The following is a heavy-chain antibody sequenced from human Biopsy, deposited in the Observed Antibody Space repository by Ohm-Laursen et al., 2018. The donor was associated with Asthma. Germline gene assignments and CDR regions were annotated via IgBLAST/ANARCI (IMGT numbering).Heavy chain of an antibody. Sequence: SVKVSCKASGYPFIGYHIHWMRQAPGQGLEWMGRINPNSGATNYAQKFQGRVTMTRDTFISSAYMELSSLTSEDSAVYYCAREVSTVDYGYYYFAMDVWGQGTTVTVSS. V-gene: IGHV1-2*06. CDR2: INPNSGAT. CDR3: AREVSTVDYGYYYFAMDV. CDR1: GYPFIGYH. D-gene: IGHD4-17*01. J-gene: IGHJ6*02.